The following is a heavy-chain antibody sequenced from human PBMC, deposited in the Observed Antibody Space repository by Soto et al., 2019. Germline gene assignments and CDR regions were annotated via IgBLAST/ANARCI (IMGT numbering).Heavy chain of an antibody. V-gene: IGHV4-39*01. CDR3: ARHRYYYDRAPDAFDI. Sequence: QLQLQESGPGLVKPSETLSLTCTVSGGSISSSSYYWGWIRQPPGKGLEWIGSIYYSGSTYYNPSLKSRVTISVDTSKNQFSLKLSSVTAADTAVYYCARHRYYYDRAPDAFDIWGQGTMVTVSS. J-gene: IGHJ3*02. CDR1: GGSISSSSYY. CDR2: IYYSGST. D-gene: IGHD3-22*01.